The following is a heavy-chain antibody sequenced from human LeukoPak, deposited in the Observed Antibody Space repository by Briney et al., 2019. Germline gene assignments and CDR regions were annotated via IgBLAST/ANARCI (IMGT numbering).Heavy chain of an antibody. Sequence: SETLSLTCTVSGGSISSSSYYWGWIRQPPGKGLEWIGSIYYSGSTYYNPSLKSQVTISVDTSKNQFSLKLSSVTAADTAVYYCARVPRADDFWSGYNYYYYYMDVWGKGTTVTVSS. CDR1: GGSISSSSYY. J-gene: IGHJ6*03. V-gene: IGHV4-39*07. CDR2: IYYSGST. D-gene: IGHD3-3*01. CDR3: ARVPRADDFWSGYNYYYYYMDV.